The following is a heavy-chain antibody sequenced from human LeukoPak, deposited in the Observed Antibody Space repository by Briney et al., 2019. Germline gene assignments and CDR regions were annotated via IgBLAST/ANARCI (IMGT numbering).Heavy chain of an antibody. CDR3: ASSSAYYYGSGSFDY. Sequence: ASVKVSCKASGYTFTSYGISWVRQAPGQGLEWMGWISAYNGNTNYVQKLQGRVTMTTDTSTSTAYMELRSLRSDDTAVYYCASSSAYYYGSGSFDYWGQGTLVTVSS. CDR2: ISAYNGNT. J-gene: IGHJ4*02. V-gene: IGHV1-18*01. D-gene: IGHD3-10*01. CDR1: GYTFTSYG.